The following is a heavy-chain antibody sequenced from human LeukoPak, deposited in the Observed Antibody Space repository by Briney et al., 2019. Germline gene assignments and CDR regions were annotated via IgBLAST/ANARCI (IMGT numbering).Heavy chain of an antibody. CDR2: ISAYNGNT. J-gene: IGHJ3*02. Sequence: EASVKVSCKASGYTFTSYGISWVRQAPGRGLEWMGWISAYNGNTNYAQKLQGRVTMTTDTSTSTAYMELRSLRSDDTAVYYCARDSSGWYRAPDAFDIWGQGTMVTVSS. CDR3: ARDSSGWYRAPDAFDI. D-gene: IGHD6-19*01. CDR1: GYTFTSYG. V-gene: IGHV1-18*01.